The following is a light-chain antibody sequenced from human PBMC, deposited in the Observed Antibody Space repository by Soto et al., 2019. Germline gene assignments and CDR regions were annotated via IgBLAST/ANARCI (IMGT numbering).Light chain of an antibody. Sequence: IVMTQSPATLSVSPGERATLSCRASQSVSSNLAWYQQKPGQAPRLLIYGASTRATGIPARFNGSGSGTEFTLTISSLQSEDFAVYYCQQYNNWPPTFGQGTKV. CDR1: QSVSSN. J-gene: IGKJ1*01. CDR3: QQYNNWPPT. CDR2: GAS. V-gene: IGKV3-15*01.